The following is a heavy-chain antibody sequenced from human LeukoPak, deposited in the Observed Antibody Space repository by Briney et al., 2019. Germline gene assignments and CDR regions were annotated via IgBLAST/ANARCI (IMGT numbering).Heavy chain of an antibody. CDR3: ARGVGGDDL. V-gene: IGHV3-74*01. J-gene: IGHJ5*02. D-gene: IGHD2-21*01. Sequence: GGSLRLSCVASGFTFSSFWMHWVRQAPGKGLVWVARINGDGSSTSYADSVKGRFTISRDNARNMVYLQMNSLRAEDAAVYYCARGVGGDDLWGQGTLVTVSS. CDR2: INGDGSST. CDR1: GFTFSSFW.